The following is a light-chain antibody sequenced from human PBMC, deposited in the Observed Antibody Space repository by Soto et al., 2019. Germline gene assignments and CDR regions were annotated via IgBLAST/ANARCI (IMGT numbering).Light chain of an antibody. CDR3: QQHDKLPPA. CDR2: SAS. CDR1: QSVSSN. J-gene: IGKJ1*01. Sequence: EIVMTQSPATLSVSPGDRATLSCWASQSVSSNLAWYQKKPGQTPRLLIYSASIRAAATPARFSGSGAGTNFSLTISSLQSEDFAVYYCQQHDKLPPAFGQGTKVDI. V-gene: IGKV3-15*01.